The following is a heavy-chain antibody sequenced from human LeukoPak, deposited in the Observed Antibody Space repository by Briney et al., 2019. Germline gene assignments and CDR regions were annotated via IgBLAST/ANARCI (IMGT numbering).Heavy chain of an antibody. J-gene: IGHJ4*02. D-gene: IGHD6-19*01. CDR3: ARGQVPYQSSGWYAPLFDY. CDR2: IWYDGSNK. CDR1: GFTFSSYG. Sequence: GGSLRLSCAASGFTFSSYGMHWVRQAPGRGLEWVALIWYDGSNKYYADSVKGRFTISRDNSKNTLYLQMNSLRAEDTAVYYCARGQVPYQSSGWYAPLFDYWGQGTLVTVSS. V-gene: IGHV3-33*01.